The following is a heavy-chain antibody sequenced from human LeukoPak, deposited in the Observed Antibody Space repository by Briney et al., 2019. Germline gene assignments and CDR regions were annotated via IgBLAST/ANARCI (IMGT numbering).Heavy chain of an antibody. J-gene: IGHJ5*02. D-gene: IGHD2-2*01. V-gene: IGHV4-38-2*02. CDR1: GYPISGGYY. Sequence: KPSETLSLTCGVSGYPISGGYYWGWIRQPPGKGLEWIGSIFHSETTYYNPSLKSRVTMSVDKSKNQFSLILTSVTAADTAVYYCARDQPAARRWFDPWGQGTLVTVSS. CDR3: ARDQPAARRWFDP. CDR2: IFHSETT.